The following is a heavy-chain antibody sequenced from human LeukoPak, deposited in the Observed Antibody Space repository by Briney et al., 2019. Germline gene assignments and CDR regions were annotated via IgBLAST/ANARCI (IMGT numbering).Heavy chain of an antibody. CDR2: MNPNSGNT. CDR1: VYTFTRYD. J-gene: IGHJ4*02. Sequence: ASVTVSFTGSVYTFTRYDINGLRQAAGQGGEGMGGMNPNSGNTGYAQKFQGRVSITRNTTISTASMQLCRLRSEGTAVYFCARGRGYSYGNFDYWGRGTLVTVSS. CDR3: ARGRGYSYGNFDY. D-gene: IGHD5-18*01. V-gene: IGHV1-8*03.